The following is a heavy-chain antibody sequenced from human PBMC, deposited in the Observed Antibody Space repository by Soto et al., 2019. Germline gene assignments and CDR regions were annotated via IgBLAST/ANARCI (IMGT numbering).Heavy chain of an antibody. CDR1: GDTFTIFA. V-gene: IGHV1-69*14. Sequence: QVQLVQSGAEVKKPGSSVKVSCKASGDTFTIFAISWVRQAPGQGLEWMGGIIPTIGTTNYAQRFQGRITMTGDKSTGTADMVLSRINSEDTAVYCCGGDLGSGYDQGDSWGQGTLVSVSS. CDR3: GGDLGSGYDQGDS. D-gene: IGHD5-12*01. J-gene: IGHJ4*02. CDR2: IIPTIGTT.